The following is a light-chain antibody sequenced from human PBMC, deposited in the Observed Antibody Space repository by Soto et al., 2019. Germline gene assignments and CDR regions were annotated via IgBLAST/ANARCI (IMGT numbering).Light chain of an antibody. CDR2: GAS. CDR1: QSVRSN. CDR3: QQYNNWPALT. J-gene: IGKJ4*01. Sequence: EIVMTQSPATLSVSPGERATLSCRASQSVRSNLAWYQQKPGQAPRLLIYGASTRATGIPARFSGSGSGTEFTLIISSLQSEDFAVYYCQQYNNWPALTFGGGTKVGIK. V-gene: IGKV3-15*01.